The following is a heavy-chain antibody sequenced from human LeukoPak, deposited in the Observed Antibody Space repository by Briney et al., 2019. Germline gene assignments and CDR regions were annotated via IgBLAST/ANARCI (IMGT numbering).Heavy chain of an antibody. D-gene: IGHD4-17*01. Sequence: GGYLRLSCAASGFTFSSYSMNWVRQAPGKGLEWVSYISSSSSTIYYADSVKGRFTISRDNSKNTLYLQMNSLRADDTAVYYCAKRLTTSQRTAVFDPWGQGTLVTVSS. V-gene: IGHV3-48*01. CDR1: GFTFSSYS. CDR2: ISSSSSTI. J-gene: IGHJ5*02. CDR3: AKRLTTSQRTAVFDP.